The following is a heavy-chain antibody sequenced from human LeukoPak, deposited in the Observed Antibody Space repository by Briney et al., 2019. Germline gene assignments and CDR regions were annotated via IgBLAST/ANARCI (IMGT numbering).Heavy chain of an antibody. D-gene: IGHD3-22*01. CDR2: IIPILGIA. CDR1: GGTFSSYT. V-gene: IGHV1-69*02. Sequence: GASVKVSCKASGGTFSSYTISRVRQAPGQGLEWMGRIIPILGIANYAQKFQGRVTITADKSTSTAYMELSSLRSEDTAVYYCAARRYYYDSSGYFDYWGQGTLVTVSS. J-gene: IGHJ4*02. CDR3: AARRYYYDSSGYFDY.